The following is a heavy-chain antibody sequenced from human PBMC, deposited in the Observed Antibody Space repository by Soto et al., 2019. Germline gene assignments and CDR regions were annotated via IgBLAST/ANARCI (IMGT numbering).Heavy chain of an antibody. CDR3: ARSPQYSSGWNGGFDY. CDR2: IFYGGHT. V-gene: IGHV4-59*01. J-gene: IGHJ4*02. Sequence: SETLSLTCDVSGDFLTTYYWNWIRQSPGKGLEWIGYIFYGGHTNYNPSLRGRATISVDTSKNQFSLKLSPVTAADTAVYYCARSPQYSSGWNGGFDYWGQGTLVTVSS. D-gene: IGHD6-19*01. CDR1: GDFLTTYY.